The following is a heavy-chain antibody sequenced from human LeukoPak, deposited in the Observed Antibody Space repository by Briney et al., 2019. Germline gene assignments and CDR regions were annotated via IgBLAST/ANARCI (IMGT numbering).Heavy chain of an antibody. CDR3: AKEWVGYLDY. CDR1: GFTFSGNA. CDR2: ISGSGDTT. J-gene: IGHJ4*02. Sequence: PGGSLRLSCAASGFTFSGNAMDWVAQAPGMGLEWVSAISGSGDTTYYADTVKGQFTISRDNSKNTLYLQMNSLRAQDTAVYYCAKEWVGYLDYWGQGTLVTVSS. D-gene: IGHD1-26*01. V-gene: IGHV3-23*01.